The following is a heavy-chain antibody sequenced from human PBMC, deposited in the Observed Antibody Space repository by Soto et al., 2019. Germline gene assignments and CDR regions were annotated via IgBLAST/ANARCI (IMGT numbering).Heavy chain of an antibody. J-gene: IGHJ6*02. CDR1: GGSVSSCSDY. V-gene: IGHV4-61*01. CDR3: ARALLLRLGELSVRRTDYGMDV. CDR2: IYYSGST. Sequence: SEALSLTCTVSGGSVSSCSDYWIWIRQPPWKGLDWIWYIYYSGSTNYNPSLKSRVTISVDTSKNQLSLKLSSVTAADTAVYYCARALLLRLGELSVRRTDYGMDVWGQGTTVTVSS. D-gene: IGHD3-16*02.